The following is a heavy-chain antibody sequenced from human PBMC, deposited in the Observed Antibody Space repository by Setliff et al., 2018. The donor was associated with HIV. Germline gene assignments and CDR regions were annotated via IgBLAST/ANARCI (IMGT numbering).Heavy chain of an antibody. CDR2: IYYSGST. Sequence: PSETLSLTCTVSGGSISSGGYYWNWIRQRPGRGLEWIGHIYYSGSTSYNPSLKSRVTISLDTSNNLFSLRVNSVTAADTAVYYCARKPGFCSGGGCRGYFDYWGQGTLVTVSS. CDR3: ARKPGFCSGGGCRGYFDY. V-gene: IGHV4-31*03. CDR1: GGSISSGGYY. D-gene: IGHD2-15*01. J-gene: IGHJ4*02.